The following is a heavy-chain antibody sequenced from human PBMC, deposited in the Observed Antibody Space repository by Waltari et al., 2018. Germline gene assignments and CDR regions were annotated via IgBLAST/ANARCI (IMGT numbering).Heavy chain of an antibody. CDR1: GFSLSTSGVG. D-gene: IGHD3-22*01. V-gene: IGHV2-5*01. CDR3: AHSGNYYDSSGYYSGPNFDY. Sequence: QITLKESGPTLVKPTQTLTLTCTFSGFSLSTSGVGVGWIRQPPGKALEWLALIYWNDDKRYSPTLKSRLTITKDTSKNQVVLTMTNMDPVDTATYYCAHSGNYYDSSGYYSGPNFDYWGQGTLVTVSS. CDR2: IYWNDDK. J-gene: IGHJ4*02.